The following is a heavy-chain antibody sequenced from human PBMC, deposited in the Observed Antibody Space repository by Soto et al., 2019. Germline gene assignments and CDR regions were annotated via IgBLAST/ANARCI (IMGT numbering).Heavy chain of an antibody. D-gene: IGHD3-22*01. J-gene: IGHJ3*02. CDR2: IYPGDSDT. CDR1: GYSFTSYW. Sequence: GESLKISCKGSGYSFTSYWIGWVRQMPGKGLEWMGIIYPGDSDTRYSPSFQGQVTISADKSISTAYLQWSSLKASDTAMYYCARLYPNYYDSSGYDAFDIWGQGTMVTVSS. CDR3: ARLYPNYYDSSGYDAFDI. V-gene: IGHV5-51*01.